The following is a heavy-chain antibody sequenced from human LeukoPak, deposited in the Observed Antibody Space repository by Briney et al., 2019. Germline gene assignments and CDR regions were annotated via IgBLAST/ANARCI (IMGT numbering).Heavy chain of an antibody. D-gene: IGHD3-16*01. CDR3: VRDHIWAFDY. Sequence: GGSLRLSCVASGFTFSVYSMNWVRQAPGKGLEWISYFNGNGANINYADSVRGRITISRDNGKNSLYLQMDSLRADDSAVYYCVRDHIWAFDYWGQGILVSVSS. V-gene: IGHV3-48*01. CDR1: GFTFSVYS. J-gene: IGHJ4*02. CDR2: FNGNGANI.